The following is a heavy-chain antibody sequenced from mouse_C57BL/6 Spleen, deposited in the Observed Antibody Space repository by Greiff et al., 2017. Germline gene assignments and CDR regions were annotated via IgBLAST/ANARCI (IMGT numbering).Heavy chain of an antibody. D-gene: IGHD1-1*01. Sequence: EVQLQESGPGLVKPSQSLSLTCSVTGYSITSGYYWNWIRQFPGNKLEWMGYISYDGSNNYNPSLKNRISITRDTSKNQFFLKLNSVTTEDTATYYCARGYYGSSSLEWWGQGTTLTVSS. CDR1: GYSITSGYY. CDR3: ARGYYGSSSLEW. V-gene: IGHV3-6*01. CDR2: ISYDGSN. J-gene: IGHJ2*01.